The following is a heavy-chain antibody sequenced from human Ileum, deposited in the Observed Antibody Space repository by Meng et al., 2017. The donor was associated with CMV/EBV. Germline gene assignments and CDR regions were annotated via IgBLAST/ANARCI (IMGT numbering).Heavy chain of an antibody. D-gene: IGHD3-10*01. CDR1: GFNFRSYG. Sequence: GESLKISCATSGFNFRSYGMHWVRQAPGKGLEWVAVIWYDGSNKYYADSVKGRFTISRDNSKNTLYLQMNSLRAEDTAVYYCAKDQLGFGDLYYFDYWGQGTLVTVSS. CDR2: IWYDGSNK. CDR3: AKDQLGFGDLYYFDY. V-gene: IGHV3-33*06. J-gene: IGHJ4*02.